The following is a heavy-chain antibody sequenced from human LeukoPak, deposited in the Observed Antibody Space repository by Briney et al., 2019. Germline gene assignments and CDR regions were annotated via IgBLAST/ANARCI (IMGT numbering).Heavy chain of an antibody. CDR3: AREPYPGYYDFWSGYFHYFDY. Sequence: PSETLSLTCTVSGGSISSSSYYWGWIRQPPGKGLEWIGSMSYSGSTYYNPSLKSRVTISVDTSKNQFSLKLSSVTAADTAVYYCAREPYPGYYDFWSGYFHYFDYWGQGTLVTVSS. V-gene: IGHV4-39*02. CDR2: MSYSGST. D-gene: IGHD3-3*01. CDR1: GGSISSSSYY. J-gene: IGHJ4*02.